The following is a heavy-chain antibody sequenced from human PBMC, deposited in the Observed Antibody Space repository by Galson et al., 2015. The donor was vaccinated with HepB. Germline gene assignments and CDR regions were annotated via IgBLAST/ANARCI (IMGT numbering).Heavy chain of an antibody. V-gene: IGHV3-30-3*01. CDR3: ARDRDSSGWYFDY. Sequence: SLRLSCAASGFTFSSYAMHWVRQAPGKGLEWVAVISYDGSNKYYADSVKGRFTISRGNSKNTLYLQMNSLRAEDTAVYYCARDRDSSGWYFDYWGQGTLVTVSS. D-gene: IGHD6-19*01. CDR2: ISYDGSNK. J-gene: IGHJ4*02. CDR1: GFTFSSYA.